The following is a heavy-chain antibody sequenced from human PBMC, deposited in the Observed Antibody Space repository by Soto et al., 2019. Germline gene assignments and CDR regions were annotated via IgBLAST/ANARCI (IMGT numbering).Heavy chain of an antibody. V-gene: IGHV1-3*01. CDR2: INAGNGNT. CDR1: GYTFTSDA. D-gene: IGHD4-17*01. CDR3: ARALTYGDYSYYYYGMDV. J-gene: IGHJ6*02. Sequence: GASVKVSCKASGYTFTSDAMHWVRQAPGQRLEWMGWINAGNGNTKYSQKFQGRVTITRDTSASTAYMELSSLRSEDTAVYYCARALTYGDYSYYYYGMDVWGQGTTVTV.